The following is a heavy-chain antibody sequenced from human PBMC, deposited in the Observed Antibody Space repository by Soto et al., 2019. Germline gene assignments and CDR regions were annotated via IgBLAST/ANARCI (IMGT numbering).Heavy chain of an antibody. CDR3: ARGIAAAGNLDYYYYYMDV. D-gene: IGHD6-13*01. V-gene: IGHV3-7*01. CDR2: IKQDGSEK. CDR1: GFTFSSYW. Sequence: PGGSLRLSCAASGFTFSSYWMSWVRQAPGKGLEWVANIKQDGSEKYYVDSVKGRFTISRDNAKNSLYLQMNSLRAEDTAVYYCARGIAAAGNLDYYYYYMDVWVKGTTVTVSS. J-gene: IGHJ6*03.